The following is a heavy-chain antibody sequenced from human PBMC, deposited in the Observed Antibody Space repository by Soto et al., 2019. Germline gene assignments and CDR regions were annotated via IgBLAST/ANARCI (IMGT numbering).Heavy chain of an antibody. CDR2: IIPILGIA. V-gene: IGHV1-69*08. D-gene: IGHD1-26*01. CDR1: GGTFSSYT. Sequence: QVQLVQSGAEVKKPGSSVKVSCKASGGTFSSYTISWVRQAPGQGLEWMGRIIPILGIANYAQKFQGRVTITADKSTSTAYMELSNPRSEDTAVYFCARDKGRYRNYYYYMDVLGKGTTVTVSS. J-gene: IGHJ6*03. CDR3: ARDKGRYRNYYYYMDV.